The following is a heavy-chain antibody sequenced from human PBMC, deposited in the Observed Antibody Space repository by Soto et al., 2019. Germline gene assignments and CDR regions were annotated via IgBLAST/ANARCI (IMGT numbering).Heavy chain of an antibody. CDR3: ARDHSRYSSSGYAMDV. CDR1: CYTFTSYG. Sequence: ASVKVSCKASCYTFTSYGISWVRQAPGQGLEEMGWISAYNGNTNYAQKLQGRVTMTTDTSTSTAYMELRSLRSDDSVVYYCARDHSRYSSSGYAMDVWGQGTTVTVSS. J-gene: IGHJ6*02. D-gene: IGHD6-6*01. V-gene: IGHV1-18*01. CDR2: ISAYNGNT.